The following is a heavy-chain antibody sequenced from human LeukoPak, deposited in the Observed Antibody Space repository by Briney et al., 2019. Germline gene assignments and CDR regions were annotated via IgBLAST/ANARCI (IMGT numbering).Heavy chain of an antibody. Sequence: ASVKVSCKASGYTFTGYYMHWVRQAPGQGLEWMGWINPNSGGTNYAQKFQGRVTMTRDTSISTAYMELNRLRSDDTAVYYCASVSLAVAGRPFDYWGQGTLVTVSS. CDR1: GYTFTGYY. CDR2: INPNSGGT. V-gene: IGHV1-2*02. CDR3: ASVSLAVAGRPFDY. D-gene: IGHD6-19*01. J-gene: IGHJ4*02.